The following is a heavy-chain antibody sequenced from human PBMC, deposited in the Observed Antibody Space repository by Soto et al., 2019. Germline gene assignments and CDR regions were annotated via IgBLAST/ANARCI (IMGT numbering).Heavy chain of an antibody. Sequence: ASVKVSCKASGYSFTDYHIHWVRQAPGQGLEWLGRINPKSVGTSTAQKVQGWVTMTTDTSISTAAMQLTRLTSDDTASYYCARGDSTDCSNGVCSFFYNHDMDVWGQGTPVTVSS. CDR1: GYSFTDYH. V-gene: IGHV1-2*04. J-gene: IGHJ6*02. CDR2: INPKSVGT. D-gene: IGHD2-8*01. CDR3: ARGDSTDCSNGVCSFFYNHDMDV.